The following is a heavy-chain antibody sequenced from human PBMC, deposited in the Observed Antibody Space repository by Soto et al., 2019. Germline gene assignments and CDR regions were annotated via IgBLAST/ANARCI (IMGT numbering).Heavy chain of an antibody. CDR1: GYTFTSYG. CDR3: ASSREGGSGRYFDY. D-gene: IGHD1-26*01. Sequence: QVQLVQSGAEVRKPGASVKVSCKASGYTFTSYGLTWVRQAPGQGLEWMGWISAHNGNTNYAQKLQGRVTMTTDTSTSTVYMELRSLRSDDTAVYYCASSREGGSGRYFDYWGQGTLVTVSS. J-gene: IGHJ4*02. V-gene: IGHV1-18*01. CDR2: ISAHNGNT.